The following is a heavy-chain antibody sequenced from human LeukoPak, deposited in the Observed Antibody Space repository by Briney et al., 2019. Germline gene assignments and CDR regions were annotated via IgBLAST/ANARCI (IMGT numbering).Heavy chain of an antibody. V-gene: IGHV3-21*01. D-gene: IGHD3-9*01. Sequence: GGSLRLSCAASGFTFSSYSMNWVRQAPGKGLEWVSSISSSSSYIYYADSVKGRFTISRDNAKNSLYLQMNSLRAEDTAVYYCARTPSGVLRYFDWLLYGAFDIWGQGTMVTVSS. CDR3: ARTPSGVLRYFDWLLYGAFDI. CDR2: ISSSSSYI. CDR1: GFTFSSYS. J-gene: IGHJ3*02.